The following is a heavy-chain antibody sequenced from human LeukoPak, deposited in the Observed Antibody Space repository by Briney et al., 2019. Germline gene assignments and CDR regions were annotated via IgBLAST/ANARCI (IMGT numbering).Heavy chain of an antibody. J-gene: IGHJ4*02. Sequence: GALRLSCAASGFTFSSYAMSWVRQAPGKGLEWVSAISGSGGSTYYADSVKGRFTISRDNSKNTLYLQMSSLRAEDTALYYCARKSASGNYPLDYWGQGTLVTVSS. CDR2: ISGSGGST. V-gene: IGHV3-23*01. CDR1: GFTFSSYA. D-gene: IGHD3-10*01. CDR3: ARKSASGNYPLDY.